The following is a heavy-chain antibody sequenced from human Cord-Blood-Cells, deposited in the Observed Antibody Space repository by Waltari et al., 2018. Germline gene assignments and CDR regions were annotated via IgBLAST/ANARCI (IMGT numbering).Heavy chain of an antibody. CDR2: IIPIFGTA. D-gene: IGHD6-6*01. CDR1: GDTFSSYA. Sequence: QVQLVQSGAEVKKPGSSVKVSCKASGDTFSSYALIWLRQAPGQGLERMGGIIPIFGTANYAQKFQGRVTITADKSTSAAYMELSSLRSEDTAVYYCARDGSSSWFDPWGQGTLVTVSS. V-gene: IGHV1-69*06. CDR3: ARDGSSSWFDP. J-gene: IGHJ5*02.